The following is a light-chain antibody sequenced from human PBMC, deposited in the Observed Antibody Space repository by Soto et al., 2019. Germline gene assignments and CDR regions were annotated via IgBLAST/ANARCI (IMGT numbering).Light chain of an antibody. CDR3: QQYVTSSPRT. V-gene: IGKV3-20*01. CDR1: HTISSSY. J-gene: IGKJ1*01. CDR2: GIS. Sequence: EIVLTQSPGTLSLSPGERATLSCRASHTISSSYLAWYQQKPGQAPRLLMYGISRRATGIPDRFSGSGSGTNFNLTNPSLEPKDFAVDYCQQYVTSSPRTFGQGTKVEIK.